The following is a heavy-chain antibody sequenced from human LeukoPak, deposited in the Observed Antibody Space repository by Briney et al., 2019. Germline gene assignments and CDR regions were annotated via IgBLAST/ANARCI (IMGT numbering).Heavy chain of an antibody. J-gene: IGHJ4*02. V-gene: IGHV4-34*01. Sequence: PSETLSLTCAVYGGSFSGYYWSWIRQPPGKGLEWIGEINHSGSTNYNPSLKSRVTISVDTSKNQFSLKLSSVTAADTAVYYCARQDPFGYSYGYGYWGQGTLVTVSS. CDR3: ARQDPFGYSYGYGY. CDR1: GGSFSGYY. D-gene: IGHD5-18*01. CDR2: INHSGST.